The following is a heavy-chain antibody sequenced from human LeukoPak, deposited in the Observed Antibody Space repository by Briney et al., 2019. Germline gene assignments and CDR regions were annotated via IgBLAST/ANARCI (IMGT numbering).Heavy chain of an antibody. CDR2: IKQDGSEK. Sequence: GGSLRLSCAASGFIFSSYGMNWVRQAPGKGLEWVANIKQDGSEKYYVDSVKGRFTISRDNAKNSLYLQMNSLRAEDTAVYYCARGTIAAAGYYYFDYWGQGTQVTVSS. V-gene: IGHV3-7*04. CDR1: GFIFSSYG. D-gene: IGHD6-13*01. CDR3: ARGTIAAAGYYYFDY. J-gene: IGHJ4*02.